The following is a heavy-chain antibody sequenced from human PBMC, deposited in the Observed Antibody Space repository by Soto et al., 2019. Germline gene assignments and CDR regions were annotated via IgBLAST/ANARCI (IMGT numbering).Heavy chain of an antibody. J-gene: IGHJ4*02. CDR1: GFTFSSYE. D-gene: IGHD2-15*01. Sequence: GSLRLSCAASGFTFSSYEMNWVRQAPGKGLEWVSYISTSGSTIYYADSVKGRFTTSRDNAKNSLYLQMNSLRAEDTAVYYCARASVVVVDGFDYWGQGTLVTVSS. CDR2: ISTSGSTI. V-gene: IGHV3-48*03. CDR3: ARASVVVVDGFDY.